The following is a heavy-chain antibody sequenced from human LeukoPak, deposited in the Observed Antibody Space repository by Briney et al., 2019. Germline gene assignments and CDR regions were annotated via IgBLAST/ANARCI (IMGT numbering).Heavy chain of an antibody. CDR1: GGSFSGYY. CDR2: INHSGST. Sequence: SETLSLTCAVYGGSFSGYYWSWIRQPPGKGLEWIGEINHSGSTNYNPSLKSRVTISVDTSKNQFSLKLSSVTAADTAVYYCARRVLLWFGELSYWYFDLWGRGTLVTVSS. CDR3: ARRVLLWFGELSYWYFDL. J-gene: IGHJ2*01. D-gene: IGHD3-10*01. V-gene: IGHV4-34*01.